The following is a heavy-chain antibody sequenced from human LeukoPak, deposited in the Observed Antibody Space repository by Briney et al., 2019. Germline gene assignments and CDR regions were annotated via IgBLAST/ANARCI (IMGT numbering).Heavy chain of an antibody. CDR1: GGSISSGSYY. D-gene: IGHD3-10*01. V-gene: IGHV4-61*02. Sequence: SETLSLTCTVSGGSISSGSYYWSWIRQPAGKGLEWIGRIYTSGSTNYNPSLKSRVTISVDTSKNQFSLKLSSVTAADTAVYYCARDYYGSGSYSYYFDYWGQGTLVTVSS. J-gene: IGHJ4*02. CDR2: IYTSGST. CDR3: ARDYYGSGSYSYYFDY.